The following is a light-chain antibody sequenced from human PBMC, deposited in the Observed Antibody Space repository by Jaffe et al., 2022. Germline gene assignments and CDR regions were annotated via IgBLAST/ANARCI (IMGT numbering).Light chain of an antibody. J-gene: IGLJ3*02. CDR3: AAWDDSLSGTWV. CDR2: WNN. Sequence: QSVLTQPPSASGTPGQRVTISCSGSSSNIARNRVYWYRQLPGTAPKLLIWWNNQRPSGVPDRFSGSKSGTSASLAISGLRSEDEADYYCAAWDDSLSGTWVFGGGTKLTVL. CDR1: SSNIARNR. V-gene: IGLV1-47*01.